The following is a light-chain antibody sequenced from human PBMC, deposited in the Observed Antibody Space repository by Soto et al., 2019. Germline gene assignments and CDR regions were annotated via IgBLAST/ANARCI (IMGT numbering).Light chain of an antibody. CDR1: QSVSNIY. J-gene: IGKJ1*01. CDR2: DGS. V-gene: IGKV3-20*01. Sequence: LVLTQSPGTLSLSPGETATLSCRASQSVSNIYLGWYQQKPGQAPRLLIFDGSSRATGIPDRFSGSGSGTDFTLTISRLEPEDFAVYYCQQYGNPLSWTFGQGTKVDI. CDR3: QQYGNPLSWT.